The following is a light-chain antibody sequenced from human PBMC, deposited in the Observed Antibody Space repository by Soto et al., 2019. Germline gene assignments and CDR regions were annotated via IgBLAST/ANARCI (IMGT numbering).Light chain of an antibody. J-gene: IGKJ1*01. CDR1: QSIDTY. Sequence: DIQMTQSPSSLSASVGDRVTVTCRASQSIDTYLNWYQQRPGQAPKLLIYVASTLQSGVPSRFSSIGSGTHFTLTISSLQPEDFATYYCQQNQDIPPTFGQGTRVERK. CDR3: QQNQDIPPT. V-gene: IGKV1-39*01. CDR2: VAS.